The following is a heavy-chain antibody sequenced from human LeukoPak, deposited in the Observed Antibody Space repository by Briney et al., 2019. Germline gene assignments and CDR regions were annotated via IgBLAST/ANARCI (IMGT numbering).Heavy chain of an antibody. V-gene: IGHV4-34*01. J-gene: IGHJ4*02. Sequence: PSETLSLTCAVYGGSFSGYYWSWTRQPPGKGLEWIGEINHSGSTNYNPSLKSRVTISVDTSKNQFSLKLSSVTAADTAVYYCARLGGSGYYLDYWGQGTLVTVSS. CDR3: ARLGGSGYYLDY. CDR2: INHSGST. CDR1: GGSFSGYY. D-gene: IGHD3-22*01.